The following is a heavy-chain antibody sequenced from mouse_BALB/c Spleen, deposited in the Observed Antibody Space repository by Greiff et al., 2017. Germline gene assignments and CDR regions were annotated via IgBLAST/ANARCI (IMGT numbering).Heavy chain of an antibody. J-gene: IGHJ3*01. Sequence: QVQLQQSGPELVKPGASVKISCKASGYAFSSSWMNWVKQRPGQGLEWIGRIYPGDGDTNYNGKFKGKATLTADKSSSTAYMQLSSLTSVDSAVYFCARYDGYYSFAYWGQGTLVTVSA. D-gene: IGHD2-3*01. CDR2: IYPGDGDT. CDR1: GYAFSSSW. V-gene: IGHV1-82*01. CDR3: ARYDGYYSFAY.